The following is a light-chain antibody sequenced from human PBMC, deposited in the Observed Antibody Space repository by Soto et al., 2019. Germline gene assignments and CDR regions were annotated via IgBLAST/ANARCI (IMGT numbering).Light chain of an antibody. CDR1: QGISSA. CDR2: DAS. V-gene: IGKV1-13*02. Sequence: GDRVTITCRASQGISSALAWYQQKPGQAPKLLIYDASSLESGVPSRFSGSGSGTDLTLTISSLQPEDFATYYCQQFNSYPRTFGPGTKVDIK. J-gene: IGKJ3*01. CDR3: QQFNSYPRT.